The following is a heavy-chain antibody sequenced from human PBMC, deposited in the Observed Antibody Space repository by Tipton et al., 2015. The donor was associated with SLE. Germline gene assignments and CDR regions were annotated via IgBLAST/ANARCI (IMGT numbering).Heavy chain of an antibody. CDR3: ARAPGLDRDYYYYYYMDV. J-gene: IGHJ6*03. Sequence: LRLSCAVYGGSFSGYYWSWIRQPPGKGLEWIGEINHSGGTNYNPSLKSRVTISVDTSKNQFSLKLSSVTAADTAVYYCARAPGLDRDYYYYYYMDVWGKGATVTVSS. D-gene: IGHD3/OR15-3a*01. CDR1: GGSFSGYY. V-gene: IGHV4-34*01. CDR2: INHSGGT.